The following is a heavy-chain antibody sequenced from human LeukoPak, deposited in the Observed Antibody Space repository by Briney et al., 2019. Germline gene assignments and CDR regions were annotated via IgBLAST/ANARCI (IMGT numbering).Heavy chain of an antibody. Sequence: SETLSLTCTVSGGSISSHYWTWLRQPPGKELEWIAYMFDTVSTKSNPSLKSRLTLSVDTSKKQLSLRLSSVTAADTAVYYCATIKRGSTYGYFDFWGQGIKVTVSS. CDR1: GGSISSHY. J-gene: IGHJ4*02. V-gene: IGHV4-59*11. CDR2: MFDTVST. D-gene: IGHD5-18*01. CDR3: ATIKRGSTYGYFDF.